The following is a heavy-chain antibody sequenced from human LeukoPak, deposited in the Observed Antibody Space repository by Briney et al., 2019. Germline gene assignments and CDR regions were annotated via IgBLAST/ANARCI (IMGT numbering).Heavy chain of an antibody. CDR1: GFTFSTYS. V-gene: IGHV3-21*01. J-gene: IGHJ4*02. CDR3: ATDGQSSGWYGFDY. Sequence: GGSLRLSCAASGFTFSTYSMNWVRQAPGKGLEWVASITSPVGRIYYADSLKGRITISRDNAKSSLYLQMNSLRGEDTAVYYCATDGQSSGWYGFDYWGQGTLVTVSS. CDR2: ITSPVGRI. D-gene: IGHD6-19*01.